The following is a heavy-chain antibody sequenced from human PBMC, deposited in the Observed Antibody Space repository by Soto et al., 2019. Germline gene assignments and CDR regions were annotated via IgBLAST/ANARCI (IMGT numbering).Heavy chain of an antibody. J-gene: IGHJ4*02. CDR1: GYSFTSYW. CDR3: ARQTAHYDFWSGRVGDFDY. V-gene: IGHV5-10-1*01. Sequence: CKGSGYSFTSYWISWVRQMPGKGLEWMGRIDPSDSYTNYSPSFQGHVTISADKSISTAYLQWSSLEASDTAMYYCARQTAHYDFWSGRVGDFDYWGQGTLVTVSS. CDR2: IDPSDSYT. D-gene: IGHD3-3*01.